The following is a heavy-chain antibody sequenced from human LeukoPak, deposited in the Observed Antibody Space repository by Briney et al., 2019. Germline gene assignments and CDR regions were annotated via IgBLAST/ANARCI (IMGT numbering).Heavy chain of an antibody. J-gene: IGHJ4*02. V-gene: IGHV1-2*02. D-gene: IGHD6-19*01. CDR1: GYTFTGYY. Sequence: ASVKVSCKASGYTFTGYYMHWVRQAPGQGLEWMGWIDPNSGGTNYAQKFQGRVTMTRDTSISTAYMELSRLRSDDTAVYYCARDLAGGSSGWKGGDYWGQGTLVTVSS. CDR3: ARDLAGGSSGWKGGDY. CDR2: IDPNSGGT.